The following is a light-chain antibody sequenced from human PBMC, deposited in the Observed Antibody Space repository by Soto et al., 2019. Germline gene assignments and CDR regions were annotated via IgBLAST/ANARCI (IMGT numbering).Light chain of an antibody. J-gene: IGKJ1*01. V-gene: IGKV1-5*01. CDR2: DAS. CDR1: QSISSW. Sequence: DIQMTQSPSTLSASVGDRVTITCRASQSISSWLAWYQQQPGKAPKLLIYDASSLESGVPSRFSGSGSGTEFTLTISSLQPDDFATYYFQQYNSYSWTFGQGTKVEIK. CDR3: QQYNSYSWT.